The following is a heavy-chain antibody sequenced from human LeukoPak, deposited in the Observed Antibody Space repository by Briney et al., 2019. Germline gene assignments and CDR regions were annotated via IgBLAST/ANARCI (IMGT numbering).Heavy chain of an antibody. CDR2: INPSGGST. CDR3: ARAPYGDPFDY. V-gene: IGHV1-46*01. CDR1: GYTFTSYY. D-gene: IGHD4-17*01. J-gene: IGHJ4*02. Sequence: GASVKVSCKASGYTFTSYYMHWVRQAPGQGLEWMGIINPSGGSTSYAQKLQGRVTMTTDTSTSTAYMELRSLRSDDTAVYYCARAPYGDPFDYWGQGTLVTVSS.